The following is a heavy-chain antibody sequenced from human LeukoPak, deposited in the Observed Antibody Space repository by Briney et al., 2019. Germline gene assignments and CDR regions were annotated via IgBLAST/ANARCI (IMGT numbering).Heavy chain of an antibody. V-gene: IGHV3-23*01. J-gene: IGHJ5*02. CDR2: ISGSGDTT. D-gene: IGHD3-10*01. CDR1: GFTFSSYG. Sequence: GGSLRLSCAASGFTFSSYGMNWVRQAPGKGLEWVSFISGSGDTTYFADSVKGRFTISRDNSKNTLYLQMNSLRAEDTAVYYCAKDPWFGESWGQGTLVTVSS. CDR3: AKDPWFGES.